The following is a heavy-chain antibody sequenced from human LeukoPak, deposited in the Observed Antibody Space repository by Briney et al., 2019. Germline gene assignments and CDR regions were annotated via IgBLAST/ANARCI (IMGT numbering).Heavy chain of an antibody. CDR1: GGSISSGGYY. CDR2: IYYSGST. CDR3: ARSSSTTAFDY. J-gene: IGHJ4*02. V-gene: IGHV4-31*03. Sequence: SQTLSLTCTVSGGSISSGGYYWSWIRQHPGKGLEWIRYIYYSGSTYYNPSLKSRVTISVDTSKNQFSLKLSSVTAADTAVYYCARSSSTTAFDYWGQGTLVTVSS. D-gene: IGHD6-6*01.